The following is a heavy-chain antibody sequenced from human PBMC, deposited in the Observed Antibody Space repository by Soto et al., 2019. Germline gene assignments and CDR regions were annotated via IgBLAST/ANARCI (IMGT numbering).Heavy chain of an antibody. D-gene: IGHD3-9*01. CDR3: ARHSTYSDILTGIEGLHY. V-gene: IGHV1-18*04. Sequence: ASVKVSCKASGYTFTSYCISWVRQAPGQGLEWMGWISAYNGNTNYAQKLQGRVTMTTDTSTSTAYLQWSSVKASDTAMYYCARHSTYSDILTGIEGLHYWGQGTLVTVSS. CDR2: ISAYNGNT. J-gene: IGHJ4*02. CDR1: GYTFTSYC.